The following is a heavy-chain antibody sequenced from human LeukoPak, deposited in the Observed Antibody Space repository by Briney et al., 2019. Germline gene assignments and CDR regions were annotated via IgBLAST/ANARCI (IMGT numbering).Heavy chain of an antibody. CDR2: LNSDGSST. Sequence: GGSLRLSCAASGFTFSSYWVHWVRQAPGKGLVWVSRLNSDGSSTTHADSVKGRFTISRDNAKNTLYLQMNSLRAEDTAVYYCARGSRFVDYWGQGTLVTVSS. CDR3: ARGSRFVDY. J-gene: IGHJ4*02. V-gene: IGHV3-74*01. D-gene: IGHD3-3*01. CDR1: GFTFSSYW.